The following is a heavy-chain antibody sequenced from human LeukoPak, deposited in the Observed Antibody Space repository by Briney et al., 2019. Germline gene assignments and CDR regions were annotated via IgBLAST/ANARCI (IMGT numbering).Heavy chain of an antibody. CDR1: GGSFSGYY. D-gene: IGHD3-10*02. V-gene: IGHV4-34*01. CDR2: INHSGST. CDR3: ATLLSSSYYFDY. J-gene: IGHJ4*02. Sequence: PSETLSLTCAVYGGSFSGYYWSWIRQPPGKGLEWIGEINHSGSTNYNPSLKSRVTLSVDTSKNHFSLKLSSVTAADTAVYFCATLLSSSYYFDYWGQGTLVTVSS.